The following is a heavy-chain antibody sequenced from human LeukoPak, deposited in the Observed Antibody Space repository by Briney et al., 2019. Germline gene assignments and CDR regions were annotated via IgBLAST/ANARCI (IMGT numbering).Heavy chain of an antibody. D-gene: IGHD3-16*01. CDR2: IYPGDSDT. CDR3: ARHLGESAFDAFDI. V-gene: IGHV5-51*01. J-gene: IGHJ3*02. CDR1: GYSFTGYW. Sequence: GESLQISCQGSGYSFTGYWIGWVRQMPGKGLEWMGIIYPGDSDTRYSPSFQGQVTISADKSISTAYLHWSSLKASDTAMYYCARHLGESAFDAFDIWGQGTMVTVSS.